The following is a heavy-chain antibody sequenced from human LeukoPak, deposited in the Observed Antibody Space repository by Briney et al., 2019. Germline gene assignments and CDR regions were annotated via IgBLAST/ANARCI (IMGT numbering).Heavy chain of an antibody. D-gene: IGHD3-16*02. CDR3: AREHCAGGYCYFLDY. J-gene: IGHJ4*02. V-gene: IGHV4-38-2*02. CDR2: ISHSGST. Sequence: PSETLSLTRSVSDYPISSGYFWGWIRQPPQKGLEWIATISHSGSTYFNPSLKSRLIVSIDASKNQVSLSLTSVTAADTAVYSCAREHCAGGYCYFLDYWGPGILVTVSS. CDR1: DYPISSGYF.